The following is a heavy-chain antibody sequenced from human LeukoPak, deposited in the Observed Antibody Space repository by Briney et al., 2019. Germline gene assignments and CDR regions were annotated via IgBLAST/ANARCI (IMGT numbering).Heavy chain of an antibody. D-gene: IGHD3-3*01. Sequence: PSETLSLTCTVSGGSISSSSYYWGWIRQPPGKGLEWIGSIYYSGSTYYNPSLKSRVTISVDTSKNQFSLKLSSVTAADTAVYYCARDKKPEYDFWSGSVLQYFDYWGQGTLVTVSS. CDR2: IYYSGST. CDR1: GGSISSSSYY. V-gene: IGHV4-39*07. J-gene: IGHJ4*02. CDR3: ARDKKPEYDFWSGSVLQYFDY.